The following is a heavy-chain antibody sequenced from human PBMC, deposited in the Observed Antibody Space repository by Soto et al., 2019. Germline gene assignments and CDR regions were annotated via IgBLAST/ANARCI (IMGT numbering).Heavy chain of an antibody. V-gene: IGHV1-46*01. CDR2: INPSGGST. Sequence: ASVKVSCKASGYTFTSYYMHWVRQAPGQGLEWMGIINPSGGSTSYAQKFQGRVTMTRDTSTSTVYMELSSLRSEDTAMYYCARWVLISRVDTAMAHFDYWGQGTLVTVSS. J-gene: IGHJ4*02. CDR1: GYTFTSYY. D-gene: IGHD5-18*01. CDR3: ARWVLISRVDTAMAHFDY.